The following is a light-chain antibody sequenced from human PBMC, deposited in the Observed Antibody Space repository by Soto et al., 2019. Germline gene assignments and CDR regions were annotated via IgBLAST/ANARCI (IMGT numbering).Light chain of an antibody. Sequence: DVVMTQTPLSSPVTLGQPASISCRSSESLVHSDGRTYLSWLQQRPGQPPRLLLYLISSRFSGVPDRFSGSGAGTDFTLKISRVEAEDVGVYYCVQLTHFPWTFGQGTKVEIK. CDR3: VQLTHFPWT. V-gene: IGKV2-24*01. CDR2: LIS. CDR1: ESLVHSDGRTY. J-gene: IGKJ1*01.